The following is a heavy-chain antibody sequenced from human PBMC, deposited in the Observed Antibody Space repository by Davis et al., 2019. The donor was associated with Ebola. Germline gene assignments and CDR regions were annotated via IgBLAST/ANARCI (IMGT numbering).Heavy chain of an antibody. CDR3: ARWRGAYCSSTSCYFYYMDV. V-gene: IGHV3-74*01. CDR2: INSDGSST. D-gene: IGHD2-2*01. Sequence: GESLKISCAASGFTFSSYWMHWVRQAPGKGLVWVSRINSDGSSTSYADSVKGRFTISRDNAKNTLYLQMNSLRAEDTAVHYCARWRGAYCSSTSCYFYYMDVWGKGTTVTVSS. J-gene: IGHJ6*03. CDR1: GFTFSSYW.